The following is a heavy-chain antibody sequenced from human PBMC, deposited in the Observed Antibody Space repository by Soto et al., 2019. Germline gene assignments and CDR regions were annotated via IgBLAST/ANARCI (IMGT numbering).Heavy chain of an antibody. J-gene: IGHJ6*02. CDR2: MNPNSGNT. D-gene: IGHD5-18*01. V-gene: IGHV1-8*01. CDR1: GYTFTSYD. Sequence: ASVKVSCKASGYTFTSYDINWVRQATGQGLEWMGWMNPNSGNTGYAQKFQGRVTMTRNTSISTAYMELSSLRPEDTAVYYCARPTRQGYSYGYYYYGMDVWGQGTTVTVSS. CDR3: ARPTRQGYSYGYYYYGMDV.